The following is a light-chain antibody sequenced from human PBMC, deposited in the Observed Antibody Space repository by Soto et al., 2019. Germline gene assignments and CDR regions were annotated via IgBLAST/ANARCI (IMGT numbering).Light chain of an antibody. Sequence: EIVLTQSPGTLSLSPGERATLSCRASQSVSSSYLAWYQQKPGQAPRLLIYSASNRAAGVPDRFSGSGSGADFSLTISRLEPEDFAVYYCQQFGRSPWTVGQGTKVDIK. V-gene: IGKV3-20*01. CDR3: QQFGRSPWT. J-gene: IGKJ1*01. CDR1: QSVSSSY. CDR2: SAS.